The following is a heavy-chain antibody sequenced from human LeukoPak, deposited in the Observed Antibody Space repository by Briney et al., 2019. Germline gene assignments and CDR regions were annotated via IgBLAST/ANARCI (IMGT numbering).Heavy chain of an antibody. Sequence: GGSLRLSCAASGFTFSSYSMNWVRQAPGKGLEWVSSISSSSSYIYYADSVKGRFTISRDNAKNSLYLQMNSLRAEDTAVYYCAYGVVADYYFDYWGQGTLVTVSS. J-gene: IGHJ4*02. CDR2: ISSSSSYI. CDR1: GFTFSSYS. D-gene: IGHD2-15*01. CDR3: AYGVVADYYFDY. V-gene: IGHV3-21*01.